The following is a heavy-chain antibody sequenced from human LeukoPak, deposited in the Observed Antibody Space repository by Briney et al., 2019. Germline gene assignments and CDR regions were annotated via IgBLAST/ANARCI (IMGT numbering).Heavy chain of an antibody. CDR3: AREGPNDSSGYNDY. CDR1: GGSISSGGYS. D-gene: IGHD3-22*01. J-gene: IGHJ4*02. CDR2: IYHSGST. Sequence: TSQTLSLTCAVSGGSISSGGYSWSWIRQPPGKGLEWIGYIYHSGSTYYNPSLKSRVTISVDRSKNQFSLRLSSVTAADTAVYYCAREGPNDSSGYNDYWGQGTLVTVSS. V-gene: IGHV4-30-2*01.